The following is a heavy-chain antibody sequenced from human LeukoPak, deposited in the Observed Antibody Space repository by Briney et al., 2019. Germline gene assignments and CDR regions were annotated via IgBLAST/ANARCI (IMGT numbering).Heavy chain of an antibody. CDR2: ISYDGSNK. D-gene: IGHD4-17*01. CDR1: GFTFSSYA. J-gene: IGHJ6*02. CDR3: AKGISTAGYYYYYGMDV. Sequence: PGGSLRLSCAASGFTFSSYAMHWVRQAPGKGLEWVAVISYDGSNKYYADSVKGRFTISRDNSKNTLYLQMNSLRAEDTAVYYCAKGISTAGYYYYYGMDVWGQGTTVTVSS. V-gene: IGHV3-30-3*01.